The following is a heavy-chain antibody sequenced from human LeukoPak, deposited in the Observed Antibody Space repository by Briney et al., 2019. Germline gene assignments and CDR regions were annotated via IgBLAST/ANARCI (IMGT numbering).Heavy chain of an antibody. CDR3: AEEADGVPPGKPLNWFDP. D-gene: IGHD2-2*02. CDR1: GFTFSSYS. Sequence: GGSLRLSCAASGFTFSSYSMNWVRQAPGKGLEWVSSISSSSSYIYYADSVKGRFTISRDNAKNSLYLQMNSLRAEDTAVYYCAEEADGVPPGKPLNWFDPRGQGTLVTVSS. V-gene: IGHV3-21*04. J-gene: IGHJ5*02. CDR2: ISSSSSYI.